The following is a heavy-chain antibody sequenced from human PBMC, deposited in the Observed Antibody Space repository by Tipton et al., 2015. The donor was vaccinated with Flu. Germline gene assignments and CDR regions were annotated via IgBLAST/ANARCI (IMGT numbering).Heavy chain of an antibody. D-gene: IGHD2-15*01. V-gene: IGHV1-46*01. CDR1: GYTFTSYY. CDR3: ARLAPYCSGGSCYSWDY. Sequence: QLVQSGAEVKKPGASVKVSCKASGYTFTSYYMHWVRQAPGQGLEWMGIINPSGGSTSYAQKFRGRVTMTRDTSTSTVYMELSSLRSEDTAVYYCARLAPYCSGGSCYSWDYWGQGTLVTVSS. J-gene: IGHJ4*02. CDR2: INPSGGST.